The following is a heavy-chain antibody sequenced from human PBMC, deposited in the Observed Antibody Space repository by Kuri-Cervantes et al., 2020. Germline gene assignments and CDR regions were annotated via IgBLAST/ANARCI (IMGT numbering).Heavy chain of an antibody. CDR1: GFTFNNYA. CDR3: AREMYSSSPFDY. J-gene: IGHJ4*02. V-gene: IGHV3-66*02. CDR2: IYSGGST. Sequence: GESLKISCAASGFTFNNYAMHWVRQAPGKGLEWVSVIYSGGSTYYADSVKGRFTISRDNSKNTLYLQMNSLRAEDTAVYYCAREMYSSSPFDYWGQGTLVTVSS. D-gene: IGHD6-13*01.